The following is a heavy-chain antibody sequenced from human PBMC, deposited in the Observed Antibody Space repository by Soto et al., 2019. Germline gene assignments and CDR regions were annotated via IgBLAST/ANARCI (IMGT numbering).Heavy chain of an antibody. D-gene: IGHD5-12*01. CDR1: GFTFSSHC. J-gene: IGHJ3*02. CDR2: ISSSSSYI. V-gene: IGHV3-21*01. Sequence: PGGSLRLSCAASGFTFSSHCMNWVRQAPGKGLEWVSSISSSSSYIYYADSVKGRFTISRDNGKNSLYLQMDSLRADDTAVYYCARDITTYRVATEGDAFDMWGQGTMVTVSS. CDR3: ARDITTYRVATEGDAFDM.